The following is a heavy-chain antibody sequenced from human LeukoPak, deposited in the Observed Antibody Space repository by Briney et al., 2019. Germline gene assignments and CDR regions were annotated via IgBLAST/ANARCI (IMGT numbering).Heavy chain of an antibody. Sequence: SETLSLTCAVYGGSFSGYYWSWIRQPPGKGLEWIGEINHSGSTNYNPSLKSRVTISVDTSKNQFSLKLSSVTAADTAVYYCARRAKKPGYRSGGSCYSERYFDLWGRGTLVTVSS. J-gene: IGHJ2*01. CDR2: INHSGST. V-gene: IGHV4-34*01. D-gene: IGHD2-15*01. CDR1: GGSFSGYY. CDR3: ARRAKKPGYRSGGSCYSERYFDL.